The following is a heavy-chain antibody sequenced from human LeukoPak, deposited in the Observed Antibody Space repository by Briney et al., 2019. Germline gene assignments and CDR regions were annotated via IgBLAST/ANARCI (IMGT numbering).Heavy chain of an antibody. J-gene: IGHJ3*02. V-gene: IGHV4-30-2*01. CDR1: GGSISSGGYY. D-gene: IGHD6-13*01. CDR3: ARDYFAAAVAFDI. Sequence: SETLSLTCTVSGGSISSGGYYWSWIRQPPGKGLEWIGYIYHSGSTYYNPSLKSRVTISVDRSKNQFSLKLSSVTAADTAVYYCARDYFAAAVAFDIWGQGTMVTVSS. CDR2: IYHSGST.